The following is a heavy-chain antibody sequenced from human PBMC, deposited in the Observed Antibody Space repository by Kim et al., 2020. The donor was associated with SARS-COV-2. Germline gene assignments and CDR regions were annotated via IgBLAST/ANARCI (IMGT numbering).Heavy chain of an antibody. J-gene: IGHJ4*02. CDR2: GSST. Sequence: GSSTDYADTGNGRFTISRDSAKRSVSLQMNSLTPEDTAVYYCVREPSNWGQGTLVTVSS. V-gene: IGHV3-11*01. CDR3: VREPSN.